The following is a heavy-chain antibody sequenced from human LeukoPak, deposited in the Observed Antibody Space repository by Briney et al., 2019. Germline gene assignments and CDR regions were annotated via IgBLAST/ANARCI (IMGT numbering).Heavy chain of an antibody. D-gene: IGHD2-15*01. Sequence: GGSLRLSCAASGFTFSSYEMNWVRQAPGKGLEWVSYISSSGSTIYYADSVKGRFTISRDNAKNSLYLQMNSLRAEDTAVYYCARKPLGYCSGGSCYGDAFDIWGQGTMVTVSS. J-gene: IGHJ3*02. CDR1: GFTFSSYE. CDR3: ARKPLGYCSGGSCYGDAFDI. CDR2: ISSSGSTI. V-gene: IGHV3-48*03.